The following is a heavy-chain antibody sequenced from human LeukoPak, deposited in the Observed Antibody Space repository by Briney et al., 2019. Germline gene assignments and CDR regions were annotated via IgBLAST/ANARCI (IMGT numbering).Heavy chain of an antibody. CDR2: IYYSGTT. CDR3: ARHRTVARGCYEFDY. D-gene: IGHD6-19*01. Sequence: PGGSLRLSCAASGFTFTSYAMTWVRQAPGKGLEWIATIYYSGTTYYNPSLKSRVTISVDTSKSQFSLKLTSVTASDTAMYYCARHRTVARGCYEFDYWGQGALVTVSS. V-gene: IGHV4-39*01. CDR1: GFTFTSYA. J-gene: IGHJ4*02.